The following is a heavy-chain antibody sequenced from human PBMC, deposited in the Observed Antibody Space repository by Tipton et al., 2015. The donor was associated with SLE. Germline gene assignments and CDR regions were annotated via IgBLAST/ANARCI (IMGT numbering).Heavy chain of an antibody. D-gene: IGHD1-26*01. CDR3: ARHRDSGDYYFDF. J-gene: IGHJ4*02. CDR2: IHYTGST. Sequence: TLSLTCTVSGGSISNSDYFWGWVRQSPEKGLEWIGIIHYTGSTYYNPPLRSRLSISVDTSENQFSLKLSSVTAADTAVYYCARHRDSGDYYFDFWGQGTLVTVSS. V-gene: IGHV4-39*01. CDR1: GGSISNSDYF.